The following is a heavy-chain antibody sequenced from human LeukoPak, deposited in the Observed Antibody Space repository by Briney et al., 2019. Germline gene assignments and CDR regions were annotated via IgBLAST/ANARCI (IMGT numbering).Heavy chain of an antibody. D-gene: IGHD6-19*01. CDR2: INPNSGGT. Sequence: ASVKVSCKASGDTFGNYAINWVRQAPGQGVEWMGWINPNSGGTNYAQKFQGRVTMTRDTSISTAYMELSRLRSDDTAVYYCARVCPMYSSGWFDYWGQGTLVTVSS. J-gene: IGHJ4*02. CDR3: ARVCPMYSSGWFDY. V-gene: IGHV1-2*02. CDR1: GDTFGNYA.